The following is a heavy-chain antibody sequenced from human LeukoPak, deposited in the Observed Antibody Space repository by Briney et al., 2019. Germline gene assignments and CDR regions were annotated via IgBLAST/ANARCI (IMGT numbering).Heavy chain of an antibody. J-gene: IGHJ6*02. CDR1: GGSISSYY. CDR3: ARRFYDILTGPILDV. V-gene: IGHV4-59*08. Sequence: SETLSLTCTVSGGSISSYYWSWLRQPPGKGLEWIGYIYYSGSTNYNPSLKSRVTISVDTSKNQFSLKLSSVTAADTAVYYCARRFYDILTGPILDVWGQGTTVTVSS. CDR2: IYYSGST. D-gene: IGHD3-9*01.